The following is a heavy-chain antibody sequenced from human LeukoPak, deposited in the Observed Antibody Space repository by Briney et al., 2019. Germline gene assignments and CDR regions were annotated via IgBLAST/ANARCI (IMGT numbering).Heavy chain of an antibody. J-gene: IGHJ1*01. CDR2: MNPNSGNT. D-gene: IGHD3-22*01. CDR1: GYTFTSYD. Sequence: ASVKVSCKASGYTFTSYDINWVRQATGQGLEWMGWMNPNSGNTGYAQKFQGRVTMTRNTSISTAYMELSSLRSEDTAVYYCARDGDDQSGYRSAEYFQHWGQGTLVTVSS. CDR3: ARDGDDQSGYRSAEYFQH. V-gene: IGHV1-8*01.